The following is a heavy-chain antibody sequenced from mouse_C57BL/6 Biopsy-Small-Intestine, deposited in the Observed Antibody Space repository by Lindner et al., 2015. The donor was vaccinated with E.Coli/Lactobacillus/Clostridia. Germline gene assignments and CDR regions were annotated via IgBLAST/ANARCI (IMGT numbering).Heavy chain of an antibody. Sequence: SVKVSCKASGYTFNSYGITWVRRAPGQGLEWMGWISGYSGNTNYAQKLQGRVSMTTDTSTSTAYMELRSLRSDDTAVYYCARDTAGVENYYYNMDVWGQGTTVTVSS. CDR3: ARDTAGVENYYYNMDV. D-gene: IGHD1-1*01. J-gene: IGHJ1*01. V-gene: IGHV1-55*01. CDR1: GYTFNSYG. CDR2: ISGYSGNT.